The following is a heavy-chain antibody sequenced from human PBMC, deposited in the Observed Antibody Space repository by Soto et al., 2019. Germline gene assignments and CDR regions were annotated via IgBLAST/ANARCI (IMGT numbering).Heavy chain of an antibody. CDR3: AHRRGGYNWDDGYCDC. D-gene: IGHD1-20*01. J-gene: IGHJ4*02. CDR2: TYWDNDN. CDR1: RFSNSTSGVG. Sequence: SGPTLVNPTVTLTLTCTCSRFSNSTSGVGVGWIRQPPGKALEWLAFTYWDNDNRYNPSLRSRVTVAKDTSKNLVVLLMTNMDPVDTATYFCAHRRGGYNWDDGYCDCWGQGTLVTVSS. V-gene: IGHV2-5*02.